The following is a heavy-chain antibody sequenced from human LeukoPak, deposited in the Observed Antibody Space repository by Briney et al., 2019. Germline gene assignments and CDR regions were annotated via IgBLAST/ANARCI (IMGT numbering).Heavy chain of an antibody. D-gene: IGHD1-1*01. CDR1: GGSFSGYY. CDR3: ARGRGFRFSPGMVY. Sequence: SETLSLTCAVYGGSFSGYYWSWIRQPPGKGLEWIGEINHSGSPNSNPPLKSRVTISVDTSKNQSSLKLSSVTAADTAVYYCARGRGFRFSPGMVYWGQGTLVTVSS. CDR2: INHSGSP. J-gene: IGHJ4*02. V-gene: IGHV4-34*01.